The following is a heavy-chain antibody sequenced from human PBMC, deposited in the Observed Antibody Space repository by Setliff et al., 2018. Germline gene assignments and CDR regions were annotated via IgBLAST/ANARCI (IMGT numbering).Heavy chain of an antibody. CDR1: GGPIISTNFHHY. J-gene: IGHJ3*02. V-gene: IGHV4-39*07. D-gene: IGHD3-22*01. CDR3: ARVTMIVLSRRAFDI. CDR2: VSYRGNA. Sequence: PSETLSLTCSVSGGPIISTNFHHYWGWIRQSPGEGLEWIGTVSYRGNAFYNPSLAGRATISLDTSKNQFSLQLTSLSAADTAVYFCARVTMIVLSRRAFDIWGQGTMVTVSS.